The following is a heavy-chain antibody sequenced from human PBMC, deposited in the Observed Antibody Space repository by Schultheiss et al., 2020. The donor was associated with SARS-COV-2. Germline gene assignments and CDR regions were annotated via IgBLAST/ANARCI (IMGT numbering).Heavy chain of an antibody. CDR3: ARDPTYYDILTGSYALSYCCMDL. CDR2: IYYSGST. J-gene: IGHJ6*02. CDR1: GGSISSSSYY. D-gene: IGHD3-9*01. V-gene: IGHV4-39*07. Sequence: SETLSLTCTVSGGSISSSSYYWGWIRQPPGKGLEWIGSIYYSGSTYYNPSLKSRVTISVDTSKNQFSLKLSSVTAADTAVYYCARDPTYYDILTGSYALSYCCMDLWSLGSTVTV.